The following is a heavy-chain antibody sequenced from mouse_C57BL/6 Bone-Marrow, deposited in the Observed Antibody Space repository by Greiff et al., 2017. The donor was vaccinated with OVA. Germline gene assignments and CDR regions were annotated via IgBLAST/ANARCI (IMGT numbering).Heavy chain of an antibody. J-gene: IGHJ3*01. CDR1: GYSITSGYY. CDR2: ISYDGSN. V-gene: IGHV3-6*01. Sequence: DVKLQESGPGLVKPSQSLSLTCSVTGYSITSGYYWNWIRQFPGNKLEWMGYISYDGSNNYNPSLKNRISITRDTSKNQFFLKLNSVTTEDTATYYCARDQNYSNSAWFAYWGQGTLVTVSA. CDR3: ARDQNYSNSAWFAY. D-gene: IGHD2-5*01.